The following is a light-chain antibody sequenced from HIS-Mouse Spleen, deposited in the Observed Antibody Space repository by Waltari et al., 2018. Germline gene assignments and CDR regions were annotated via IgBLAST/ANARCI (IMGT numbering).Light chain of an antibody. J-gene: IGLJ3*02. Sequence: QSALTQPASVSVSPGQSITISCTGTSSDVGGYNYVSWYQQHPGKAPKLMIYEVSNRPSGVSNRCSGSKAGNTASLTISGLQAEDEADYYCSSYTSSSTWVFGGGTKLTVL. V-gene: IGLV2-14*01. CDR3: SSYTSSSTWV. CDR1: SSDVGGYNY. CDR2: EVS.